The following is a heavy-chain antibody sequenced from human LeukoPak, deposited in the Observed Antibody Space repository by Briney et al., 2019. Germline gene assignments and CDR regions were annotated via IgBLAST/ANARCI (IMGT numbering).Heavy chain of an antibody. CDR2: IYYSRST. D-gene: IGHD3-9*01. CDR3: ARARPNYDVLTGYTIRGYYFDN. Sequence: SETLSLTCTVSGGSISSSSYYWGWIRQPPGKGLEWIGSIYYSRSTYYNPSLKSRVTISVDTSKNQFSLKLSSVTAADTAVYYCARARPNYDVLTGYTIRGYYFDNWGQGTLVTASS. V-gene: IGHV4-39*07. J-gene: IGHJ4*02. CDR1: GGSISSSSYY.